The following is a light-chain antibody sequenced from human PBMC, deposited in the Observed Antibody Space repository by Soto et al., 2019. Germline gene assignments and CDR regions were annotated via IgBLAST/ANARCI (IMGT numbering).Light chain of an antibody. CDR3: NSQRSSGTRV. CDR2: EVS. Sequence: QSVPTQPASVSGSPGQSITISCTGTSSDVGGYKHVSWYQHHPGKAPKLMIYEVSNRPSGVSNRFSGSKSGYTASLTISGLQAEDEADYYCNSQRSSGTRVFGTGTKLTVL. CDR1: SSDVGGYKH. J-gene: IGLJ1*01. V-gene: IGLV2-14*01.